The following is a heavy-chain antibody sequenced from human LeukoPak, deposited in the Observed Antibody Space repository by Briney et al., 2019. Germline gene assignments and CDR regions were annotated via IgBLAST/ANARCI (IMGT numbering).Heavy chain of an antibody. CDR3: ARPADYVSWFDP. CDR2: ISPNSGGT. CDR1: GYTFTGYY. J-gene: IGHJ5*02. V-gene: IGHV1-2*02. Sequence: GASVKVSCKASGYTFTGYYMHWVRQAPGQGLEWMGWISPNSGGTKYAQKFQDRVTMTRDTSMTTAYMELSRLRSDDTAVYYCARPADYVSWFDPWGQGTLVTVSS. D-gene: IGHD3-16*01.